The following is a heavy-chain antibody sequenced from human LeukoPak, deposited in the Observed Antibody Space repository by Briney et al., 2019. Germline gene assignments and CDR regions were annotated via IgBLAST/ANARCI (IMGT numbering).Heavy chain of an antibody. J-gene: IGHJ4*02. CDR2: IKQDGSEK. D-gene: IGHD2-2*01. CDR1: GFTFSSYW. V-gene: IGHV3-7*01. Sequence: PGGSLRLSCAASGFTFSSYWMSWVRQAPGKGLEWVANIKQDGSEKYYVDSVKGRFTISRDNAKNSLYLQMNSLRAEDTAVYYCARSGGHQLPSANSGYWGQGTLVTVSS. CDR3: ARSGGHQLPSANSGY.